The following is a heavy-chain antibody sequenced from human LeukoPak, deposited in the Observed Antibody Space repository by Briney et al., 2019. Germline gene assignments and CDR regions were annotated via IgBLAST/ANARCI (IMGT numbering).Heavy chain of an antibody. D-gene: IGHD4-17*01. J-gene: IGHJ4*02. CDR1: GFTFSSYW. CDR3: ARGNYGDSAGAEFDY. CDR2: IKEDGSEK. V-gene: IGHV3-7*04. Sequence: GGSLRLSCAASGFTFSSYWMSWVRQAPGKGLEWVANIKEDGSEKYYVDSVKGRFTISRDNAENSLYLQMNSLRAEDTAVYYCARGNYGDSAGAEFDYWGQGTLVTVSS.